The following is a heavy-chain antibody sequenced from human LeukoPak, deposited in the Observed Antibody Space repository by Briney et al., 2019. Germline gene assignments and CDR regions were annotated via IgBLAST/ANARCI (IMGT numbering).Heavy chain of an antibody. V-gene: IGHV1-2*02. J-gene: IGHJ4*02. CDR1: GYTFIDYY. D-gene: IGHD2-2*01. CDR3: LRDGVPAPEEFDY. CDR2: TNPNPNGGGT. Sequence: GASVKVSCKASGYTFIDYYMHWVRQAPGQGLEWMGWTNPNPNGGGTNYAQKFQGRVTMTRDTSISTAYMELNSLRSDDTAVYYCLRDGVPAPEEFDYWGQGTLVTVSS.